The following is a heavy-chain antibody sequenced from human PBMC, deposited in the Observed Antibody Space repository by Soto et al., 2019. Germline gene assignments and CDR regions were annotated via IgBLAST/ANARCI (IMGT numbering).Heavy chain of an antibody. CDR3: ARRYGGTFDY. V-gene: IGHV4-59*08. CDR2: IYYSGST. J-gene: IGHJ4*02. CDR1: GGSIINYY. Sequence: SEILSLTCTVSGGSIINYYWSWIRQPPGKGLEWIGYIYYSGSTNYNPSLKSRVTISVDTSKNQFSLKLSSVTAADTAVYYCARRYGGTFDYRGQGTLVT. D-gene: IGHD2-15*01.